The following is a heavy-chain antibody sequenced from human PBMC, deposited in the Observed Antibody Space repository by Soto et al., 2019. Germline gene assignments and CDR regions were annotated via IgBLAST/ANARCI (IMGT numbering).Heavy chain of an antibody. J-gene: IGHJ6*02. CDR1: GYTFTSYA. V-gene: IGHV1-3*01. CDR3: ARGITGTTTGSYYYYGMDV. D-gene: IGHD1-7*01. Sequence: ASVKVSCKASGYTFTSYAVHWVRQAPGQRLEWMGWINAGNGNTKYSQKFQGRVTITRDTSASTAYMELSSLRSEDTAVYYCARGITGTTTGSYYYYGMDVWGQGTTVTVSS. CDR2: INAGNGNT.